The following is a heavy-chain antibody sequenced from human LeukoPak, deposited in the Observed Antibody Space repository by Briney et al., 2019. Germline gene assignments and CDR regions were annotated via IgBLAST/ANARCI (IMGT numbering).Heavy chain of an antibody. CDR2: ITSNSNGATA. CDR1: GFTFSSYA. Sequence: GGSLRLSCAASGFTFSSYAMSWVRQAPGKGLEWVGFITSNSNGATAEYATSVKGRFSISRDDSTSIAYLQMNSLKSEDTGVYYCSFATSGWKATLDYWGRGSPVTVSS. J-gene: IGHJ4*02. CDR3: SFATSGWKATLDY. V-gene: IGHV3-49*04. D-gene: IGHD6-19*01.